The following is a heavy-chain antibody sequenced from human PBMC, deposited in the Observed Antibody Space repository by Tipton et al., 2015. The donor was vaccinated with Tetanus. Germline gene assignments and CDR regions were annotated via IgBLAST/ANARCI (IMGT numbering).Heavy chain of an antibody. Sequence: TLSLTCTVSGGSISGYFWTWIRQPPGKGLECIGYVFYTGITNYNPSLESRVTISVDTSKNQFSLKLRSVTAADTAVYYCARLYSYGSLYWFDPWGQGTLVTVSS. D-gene: IGHD5-18*01. CDR1: GGSISGYF. J-gene: IGHJ5*02. CDR3: ARLYSYGSLYWFDP. V-gene: IGHV4-59*01. CDR2: VFYTGIT.